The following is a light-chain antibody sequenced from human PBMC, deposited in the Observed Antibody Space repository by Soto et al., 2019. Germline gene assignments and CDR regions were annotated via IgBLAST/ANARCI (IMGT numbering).Light chain of an antibody. J-gene: IGLJ2*01. CDR3: SSYTSSSTVV. CDR1: SSDVGGYNY. V-gene: IGLV2-14*01. Sequence: QSALTQPASVSGSPGQSITISCTGTSSDVGGYNYVSWYQQYPGKAPNVMIYDVSNRPSGVSNRFSGSKSGNTASLTISGLQAEDEADYYCSSYTSSSTVVFGGGTKLTVL. CDR2: DVS.